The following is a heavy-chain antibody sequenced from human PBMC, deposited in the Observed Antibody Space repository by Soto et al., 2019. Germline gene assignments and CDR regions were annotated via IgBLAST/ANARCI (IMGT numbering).Heavy chain of an antibody. CDR1: GGSISSYY. D-gene: IGHD4-17*01. J-gene: IGHJ4*02. Sequence: SETLSLTCTVSGGSISSYYWSWILQPPGKGLEWIGYIYYSGSTNYNPSLKSRVTISVDTSKNQFSLKLSSVTAADTAVYYCARHGSALTTLGFWGIDYWGQGTLVTVSS. CDR3: ARHGSALTTLGFWGIDY. V-gene: IGHV4-59*08. CDR2: IYYSGST.